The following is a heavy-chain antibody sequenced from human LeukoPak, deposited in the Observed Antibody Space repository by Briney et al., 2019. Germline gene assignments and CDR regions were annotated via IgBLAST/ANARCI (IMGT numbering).Heavy chain of an antibody. CDR3: ARDHYDFWSGYYRRGIDY. CDR1: GFTFSDYY. D-gene: IGHD3-3*01. CDR2: ISSSGSTI. V-gene: IGHV3-11*01. J-gene: IGHJ4*02. Sequence: PGRSLRLSCAASGFTFSDYYMSWIRQAPGKGLEWVSYISSSGSTIYYADSVKGRFTISRDNAKNSLYLQMNSLRAEDTAVYYCARDHYDFWSGYYRRGIDYWGQGTLVTVSS.